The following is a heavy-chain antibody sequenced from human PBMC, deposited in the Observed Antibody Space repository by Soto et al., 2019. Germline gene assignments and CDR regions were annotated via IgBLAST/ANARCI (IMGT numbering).Heavy chain of an antibody. D-gene: IGHD3-10*01. CDR3: ARDRIAGSVSCDH. CDR1: GFTFNNYW. J-gene: IGHJ4*02. V-gene: IGHV3-74*01. CDR2: IKTDGSSP. Sequence: EVQLVESGGGLVQPGGSLRLSCAASGFTFNNYWMHWVRQAPGKGLVWVSRIKTDGSSPNYADSVEGRFTISSDSAKSTLYLQMNSLRAEDTAVYYCARDRIAGSVSCDHWGQGTLVTVSS.